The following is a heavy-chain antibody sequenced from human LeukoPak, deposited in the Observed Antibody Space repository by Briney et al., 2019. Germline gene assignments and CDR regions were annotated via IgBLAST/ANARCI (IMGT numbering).Heavy chain of an antibody. CDR2: ISGSGDNT. Sequence: GGSLRLSCAASGFTFEDYAMSWVRQAPGKGLEWVSAISGSGDNTYYADSVKGRFTISRDNSKNTLYLQMNSLRAGDTAVYYCAKGPSSSWYRYFDYWGQGTLVTVSS. J-gene: IGHJ4*02. CDR1: GFTFEDYA. V-gene: IGHV3-23*01. D-gene: IGHD6-13*01. CDR3: AKGPSSSWYRYFDY.